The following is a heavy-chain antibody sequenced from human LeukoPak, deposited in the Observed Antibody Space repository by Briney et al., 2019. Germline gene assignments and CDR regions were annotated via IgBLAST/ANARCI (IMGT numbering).Heavy chain of an antibody. V-gene: IGHV4-39*07. CDR2: IFYSGST. Sequence: PSETLSLTCTVSGGSISASNYYWGWIRQPPGKGLEWIGNIFYSGSTYYSPSLKSRVTISLDTSKNQFSLKLSSVTAADTAVYYCANIAVAGTLAWFDPWGQGTLVTVSS. J-gene: IGHJ5*02. D-gene: IGHD6-19*01. CDR3: ANIAVAGTLAWFDP. CDR1: GGSISASNYY.